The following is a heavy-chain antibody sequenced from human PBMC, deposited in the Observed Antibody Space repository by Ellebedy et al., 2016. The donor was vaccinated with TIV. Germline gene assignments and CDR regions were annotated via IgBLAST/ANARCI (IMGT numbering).Heavy chain of an antibody. D-gene: IGHD3-10*01. CDR3: ARDRHYYGSGSYSYFDY. V-gene: IGHV1-69*10. CDR1: GGTFSSYA. CDR2: IIPILGIA. J-gene: IGHJ4*02. Sequence: ASVKVSCKASGGTFSSYAISWVRQAPGQGLEWMGGIIPILGIANYAQKFQGRVTITADKSTSTAYMELSSLRSEDTAVYYCARDRHYYGSGSYSYFDYWGQGTLVTVSS.